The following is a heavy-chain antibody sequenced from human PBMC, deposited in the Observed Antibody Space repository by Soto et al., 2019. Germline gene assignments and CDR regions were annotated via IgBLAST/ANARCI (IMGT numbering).Heavy chain of an antibody. J-gene: IGHJ6*02. D-gene: IGHD4-4*01. CDR1: GYTLTELS. Sequence: EASVKVSCKVSGYTLTELSMHWVRQAPGKGLEWMGGFEPEDGETIYAQKFQGRVTMTEDTSTDTAYMEMSSLRSEDTAVYYCATSTVGYYYYGMDVWGQGTTVTVSS. V-gene: IGHV1-24*01. CDR2: FEPEDGET. CDR3: ATSTVGYYYYGMDV.